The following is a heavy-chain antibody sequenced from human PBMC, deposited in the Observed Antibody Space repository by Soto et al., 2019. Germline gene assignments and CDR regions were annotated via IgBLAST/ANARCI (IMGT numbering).Heavy chain of an antibody. J-gene: IGHJ4*02. CDR2: IYYSGNT. V-gene: IGHV4-39*01. CDR3: ARQGYYDSSVYFEFAY. CDR1: GGSISSSSYY. Sequence: SETLSLTCTVSGGSISSSSYYWGWIRQPPGKGLEWIGSIYYSGNTYYNPSLKRRVTISVDTSKNQFSLKLSSVTAADTAIYYCARQGYYDSSVYFEFAYWGPGTLVTVSS. D-gene: IGHD3-22*01.